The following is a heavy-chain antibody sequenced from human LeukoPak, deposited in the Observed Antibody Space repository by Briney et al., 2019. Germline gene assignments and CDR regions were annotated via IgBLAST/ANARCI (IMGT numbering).Heavy chain of an antibody. J-gene: IGHJ4*02. CDR1: GFIFSSAW. CDR2: IKNKTNGGTA. Sequence: GGSLRLSCAASGFIFSSAWMTWVRQAPGKGLEWVGHIKNKTNGGTADYAAPVKGRFIISRDDSKNTLYLQMNSLRTEDTAVYYCARGFCSSTSCYQGPFDFWGQGALVTVSS. CDR3: ARGFCSSTSCYQGPFDF. D-gene: IGHD2-2*01. V-gene: IGHV3-15*01.